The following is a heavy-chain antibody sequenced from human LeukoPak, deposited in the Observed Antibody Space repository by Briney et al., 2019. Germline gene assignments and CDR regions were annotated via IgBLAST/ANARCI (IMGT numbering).Heavy chain of an antibody. CDR2: IYHSGST. D-gene: IGHD3-10*01. V-gene: IGHV4-38-2*02. Sequence: SETLSLTCTVSGYSISSGYYWGWIRQPPGKGLEWIGSIYHSGSTYYNPSLKSRVTISVDTSKNQFSLQLSSVTAADTAVYYCARRIWFGAYYYYYMDVWGKGTTVTISS. J-gene: IGHJ6*03. CDR3: ARRIWFGAYYYYYMDV. CDR1: GYSISSGYY.